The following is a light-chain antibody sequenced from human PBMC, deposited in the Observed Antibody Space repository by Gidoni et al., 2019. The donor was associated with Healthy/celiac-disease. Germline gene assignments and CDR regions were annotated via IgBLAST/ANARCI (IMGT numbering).Light chain of an antibody. CDR3: QQFNDYPLT. V-gene: IGKV1D-13*01. J-gene: IGKJ3*01. Sequence: AIQLTQSPSSLSASVGDRVTITCRASQGISSALAWYQQKPGKAPELLICDASNLESGVPSRFSGSGSGTDFTLTISSLQPEDFATYYCQQFNDYPLTFGPGTKVDTK. CDR1: QGISSA. CDR2: DAS.